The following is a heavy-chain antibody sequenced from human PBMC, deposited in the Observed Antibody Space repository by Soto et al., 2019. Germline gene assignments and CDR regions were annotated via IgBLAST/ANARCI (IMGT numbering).Heavy chain of an antibody. CDR1: GGSISSGDYY. CDR3: ARASITMVRGVMYYYYGMDV. CDR2: IYYSGST. J-gene: IGHJ6*02. Sequence: SETLSLTCTVSGGSISSGDYYWSWIRQPPGRGLEWIGYIYYSGSTYYNPSLKSRVTISVDTSKNQFSLKLSSVTAADTAVYYCARASITMVRGVMYYYYGMDVWGQGTTVTVSS. V-gene: IGHV4-30-4*01. D-gene: IGHD3-10*01.